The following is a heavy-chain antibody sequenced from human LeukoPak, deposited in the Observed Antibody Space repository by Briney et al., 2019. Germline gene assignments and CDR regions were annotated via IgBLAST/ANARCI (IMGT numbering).Heavy chain of an antibody. D-gene: IGHD4-23*01. V-gene: IGHV3-33*01. CDR1: GFNFRTHA. CDR3: AREWTQRRRKGSKMVVTPAGFDP. Sequence: GGSLRLSCSASGFNFRTHAMHWVRQAPGKGLQWVAMVWRGGNYKYYTDSVNGRFSISRDNGKNSLFLQMNSLRAADTAVYYCAREWTQRRRKGSKMVVTPAGFDPWGQGTLVTVSS. CDR2: VWRGGNYK. J-gene: IGHJ5*02.